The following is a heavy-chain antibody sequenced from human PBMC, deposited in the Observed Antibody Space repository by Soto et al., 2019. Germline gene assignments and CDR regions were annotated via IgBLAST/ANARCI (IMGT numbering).Heavy chain of an antibody. Sequence: QVQLVQSGAEVKRPGSSVKVSCKASGDTFNFYSINWVRQAPGLGFVWMGRVNPIVSMSNYAQKFQGRVTMPAEKSTSQDYRELSSLKYEDTAIYYCASSYGSGYRAFDYWGQGALVTVSS. D-gene: IGHD3-10*01. CDR2: VNPIVSMS. V-gene: IGHV1-69*02. CDR1: GDTFNFYS. CDR3: ASSYGSGYRAFDY. J-gene: IGHJ4*02.